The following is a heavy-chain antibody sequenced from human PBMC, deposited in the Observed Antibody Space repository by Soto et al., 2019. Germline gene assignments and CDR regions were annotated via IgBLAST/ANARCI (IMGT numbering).Heavy chain of an antibody. CDR2: INHSGST. Sequence: PSETLSLTCAVYGGSFSSYYWSWIRQPPGKGLEWIGEINHSGSTNYNPSLKSRVTISVDTSKNQFSLKLSSVTAADTAVYYCATQLGDYDAFDIWGQGTMVTVSS. J-gene: IGHJ3*02. V-gene: IGHV4-34*01. CDR3: ATQLGDYDAFDI. D-gene: IGHD4-17*01. CDR1: GGSFSSYY.